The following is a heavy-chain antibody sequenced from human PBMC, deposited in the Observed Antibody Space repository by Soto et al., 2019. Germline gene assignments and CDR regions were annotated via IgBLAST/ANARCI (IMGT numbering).Heavy chain of an antibody. CDR3: ARVRNDGSGSYYNDY. CDR1: GFTFSSYG. D-gene: IGHD3-10*01. V-gene: IGHV3-33*01. Sequence: QVQLVESGGGVVQPGRSLRLSCAVSGFTFSSYGMHWVRQAPGKGLEWVAVIWYDGSNKYYADSVKGRFTISRDNSKNTLYLQMNSLRAEDTAVYYCARVRNDGSGSYYNDYWGQGTLVTVSS. CDR2: IWYDGSNK. J-gene: IGHJ4*02.